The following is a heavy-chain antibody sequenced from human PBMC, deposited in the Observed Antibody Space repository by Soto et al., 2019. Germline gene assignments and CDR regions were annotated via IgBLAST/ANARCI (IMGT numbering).Heavy chain of an antibody. CDR2: IRPDGSAV. D-gene: IGHD3-16*01. CDR3: ACWGHVVPVAPSDFDR. J-gene: IGHJ4*02. CDR1: RFHFTNYW. Sequence: SLRLSCAASRFHFTNYWMNWARQTPGKGLLWVSRIRPDGSAVDDAESVEGGLTVSGDNAKNTLCLQMHRLRAEDTAIYYCACWGHVVPVAPSDFDRWGQGTLVTVPS. V-gene: IGHV3-74*01.